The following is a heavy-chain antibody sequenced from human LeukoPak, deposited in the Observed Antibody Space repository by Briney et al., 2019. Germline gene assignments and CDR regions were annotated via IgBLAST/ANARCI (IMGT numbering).Heavy chain of an antibody. CDR3: AKGGLDDAFDI. D-gene: IGHD3-16*01. J-gene: IGHJ3*02. CDR2: ISWNSGSI. V-gene: IGHV3-9*01. Sequence: PGRSLRLSCAASGFTFDDYAMHWVRQAPGKGLEWVSGISWNSGSIGYADSVKGRFTISRDNAKNSLYLHMNSLRAEDTALYYCAKGGLDDAFDIWGQGTMVTVSS. CDR1: GFTFDDYA.